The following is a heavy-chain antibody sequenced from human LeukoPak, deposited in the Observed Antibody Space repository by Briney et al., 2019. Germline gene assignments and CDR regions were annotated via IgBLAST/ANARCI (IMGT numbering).Heavy chain of an antibody. Sequence: GGSLRLSCAASGFTFSSYAMSWVRQAPGKGLEWVSAISGSGGSTYYADSVKGRFTISRDNSKNTLYLQMNSLRAEDTAVYYCAKAPPMVRGVIIFYYFDYWGQGTLVTVSS. CDR1: GFTFSSYA. CDR2: ISGSGGST. J-gene: IGHJ4*02. D-gene: IGHD3-10*01. V-gene: IGHV3-23*01. CDR3: AKAPPMVRGVIIFYYFDY.